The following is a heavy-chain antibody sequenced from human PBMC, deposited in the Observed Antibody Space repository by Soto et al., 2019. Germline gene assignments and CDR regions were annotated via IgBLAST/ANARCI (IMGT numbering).Heavy chain of an antibody. V-gene: IGHV1-8*01. CDR1: GYTFTSYD. D-gene: IGHD3-10*02. J-gene: IGHJ6*02. CDR3: ARGGLITMLDYGMDV. CDR2: MNPNSGNT. Sequence: ASVKVSCKASGYTFTSYDINWVRQATGQGLEWMGWMNPNSGNTGYAQKFQGWVTMTRDTSISTAYVELSRLRSDDTAVYYCARGGLITMLDYGMDVWGQGTTVTVSS.